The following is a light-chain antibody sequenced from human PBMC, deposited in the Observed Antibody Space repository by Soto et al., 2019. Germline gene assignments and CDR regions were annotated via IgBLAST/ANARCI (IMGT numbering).Light chain of an antibody. J-gene: IGLJ2*01. V-gene: IGLV2-14*01. CDR1: SSDVGGYNF. CDR2: EVS. Sequence: QSALTQPASVSGSPGQSITISCTGTSSDVGGYNFVSWYQHHPGKAPKLMIYEVSNRPSGVSNRFSGSKSGNTASLTISGLQAEDEADYYSSSYRSSRTVIFGGGTKLTVL. CDR3: SSYRSSRTVI.